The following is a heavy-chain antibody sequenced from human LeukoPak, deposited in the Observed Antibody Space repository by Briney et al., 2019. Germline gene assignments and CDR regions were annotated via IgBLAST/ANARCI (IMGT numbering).Heavy chain of an antibody. CDR3: ARDGYDSSGYYD. CDR2: INWNGGST. V-gene: IGHV3-20*04. D-gene: IGHD3-22*01. CDR1: GFTFGDYG. J-gene: IGHJ4*02. Sequence: PGGSLRLSCAASGFTFGDYGMSWVRQAPGKGLEWVSGINWNGGSTGYADSVKGRFTISRDNAKNSLYLQMNCLRAEDTALYYCARDGYDSSGYYDWGQGTLVTVSS.